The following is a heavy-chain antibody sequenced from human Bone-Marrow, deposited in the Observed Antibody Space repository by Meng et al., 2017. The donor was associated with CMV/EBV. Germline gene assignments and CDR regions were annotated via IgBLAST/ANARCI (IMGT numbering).Heavy chain of an antibody. CDR2: INHSGST. CDR3: ARLRRYSSGWGAEYFQH. J-gene: IGHJ1*01. CDR1: GGSFSGYY. D-gene: IGHD6-19*01. Sequence: SETLSLTCAVYGGSFSGYYWSWIRQPPGKGLEWIGEINHSGSTNYNPSLKSRVTISVDTSKNQFSLKLSSVTAADTAVYYCARLRRYSSGWGAEYFQHWGQRTLVTVSS. V-gene: IGHV4-34*01.